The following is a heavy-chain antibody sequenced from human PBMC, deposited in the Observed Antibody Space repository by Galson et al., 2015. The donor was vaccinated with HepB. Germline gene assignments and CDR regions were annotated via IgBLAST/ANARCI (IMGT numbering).Heavy chain of an antibody. J-gene: IGHJ6*02. CDR1: GYTFTNYA. Sequence: SVKVSCKASGYTFTNYAMHWVRQAPGQRLEWMGWINAGNGNTKYSQNLQGRVTITRDTSASTAYMELSNLRSEDTAIYYCARDNRYAMDVWGQGTTVTVSS. CDR2: INAGNGNT. V-gene: IGHV1-3*01. CDR3: ARDNRYAMDV.